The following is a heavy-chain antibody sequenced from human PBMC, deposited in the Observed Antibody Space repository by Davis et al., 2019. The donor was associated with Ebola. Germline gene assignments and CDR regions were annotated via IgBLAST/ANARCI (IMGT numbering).Heavy chain of an antibody. CDR1: GGSFSGYY. CDR3: ARRIPGRWLRLLG. CDR2: INHSGST. Sequence: GSLRLSCAVYGGSFSGYYWSWIRQPPEKGPEWIGEINHSGSTNYNPSLKSRVTISVDTSKNQFSLKLSSVTAADTAVYYCARRIPGRWLRLLGWGQGTLVTVSS. V-gene: IGHV4-34*01. J-gene: IGHJ4*02. D-gene: IGHD5-12*01.